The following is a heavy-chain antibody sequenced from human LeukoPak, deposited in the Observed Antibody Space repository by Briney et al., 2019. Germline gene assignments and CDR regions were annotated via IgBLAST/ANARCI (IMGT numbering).Heavy chain of an antibody. CDR2: ISGSGGTT. J-gene: IGHJ4*02. D-gene: IGHD2-21*02. CDR3: TTLLQHHFDY. CDR1: GLNFSNYA. V-gene: IGHV3-23*01. Sequence: GGSLRLSCAASGLNFSNYAMSWVRQAPGKGLEGVSAISGSGGTTYYANSVKCRFTISRDNNKNTLYLQMNSLRAEDTAIYYCTTLLQHHFDYWGQGTQVTVSS.